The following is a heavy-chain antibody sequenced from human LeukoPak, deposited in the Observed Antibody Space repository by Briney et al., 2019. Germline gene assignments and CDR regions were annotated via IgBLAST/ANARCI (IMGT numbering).Heavy chain of an antibody. D-gene: IGHD6-19*01. CDR3: AREHPGYSSGWYKFDY. CDR2: INHSGST. J-gene: IGHJ4*02. CDR1: GGSFSGYY. V-gene: IGHV4-34*01. Sequence: SETLSLTCAVYGGSFSGYYWSWLRQPPGKGLEWIGEINHSGSTNYNPSLKSRVTISVDTSKNQFSLQLNSVTPEDTAVYYCAREHPGYSSGWYKFDYWGQGTLVTVSS.